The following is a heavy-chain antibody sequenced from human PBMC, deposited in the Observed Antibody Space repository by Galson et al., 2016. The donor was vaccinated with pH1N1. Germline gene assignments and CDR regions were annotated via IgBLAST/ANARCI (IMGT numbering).Heavy chain of an antibody. V-gene: IGHV4-61*01. D-gene: IGHD3-3*01. J-gene: IGHJ4*02. CDR3: ARGRPYDFWGGYFDS. CDR1: GGSVSSGHYY. CDR2: SFYSGTT. Sequence: ETLSLTCNVSGGSVSSGHYYWSWIRQFPGKGLEWIGYSFYSGTTKYNPSLENRVVISLDTSKNQCTLKLTSVSAADTAVYYCARGRPYDFWGGYFDSWGQGILVTVSS.